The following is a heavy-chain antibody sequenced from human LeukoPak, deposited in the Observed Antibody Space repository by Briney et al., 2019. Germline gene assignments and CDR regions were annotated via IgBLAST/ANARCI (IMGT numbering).Heavy chain of an antibody. D-gene: IGHD1-1*01. CDR2: ISSSSSYI. V-gene: IGHV3-21*01. CDR3: ARDPALDGAFEI. Sequence: PGGSLRLSCAASGFTFSSYSMNWVRQAPGKGLEWVSSISSSSSYIYYADSVKGRFTISRDNAKNSLYLQMNSLRAEDTAVYYCARDPALDGAFEIWGQGTMGTVSS. CDR1: GFTFSSYS. J-gene: IGHJ3*02.